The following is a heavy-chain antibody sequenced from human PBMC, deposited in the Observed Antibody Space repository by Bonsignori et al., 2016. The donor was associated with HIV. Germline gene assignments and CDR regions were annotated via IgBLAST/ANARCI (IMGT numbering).Heavy chain of an antibody. D-gene: IGHD3-9*01. Sequence: WIRQPPGKGLEWIGEITHSGITNCNPSLKSRVTISVDTSKNQFSLNLRSVTAADTAVYYCARGPIFDEILSGYLFDYWGQGTQVTVSS. V-gene: IGHV4-34*01. CDR2: ITHSGIT. CDR3: ARGPIFDEILSGYLFDY. J-gene: IGHJ4*02.